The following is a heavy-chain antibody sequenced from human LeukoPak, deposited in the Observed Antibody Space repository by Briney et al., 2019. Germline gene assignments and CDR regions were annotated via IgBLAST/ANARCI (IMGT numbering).Heavy chain of an antibody. V-gene: IGHV4-30-2*01. J-gene: IGHJ5*01. D-gene: IGHD3-10*01. CDR2: IYDRGPA. Sequence: PSQTLSLTCTVSGYAITSGWFSWNWIRQPPGKGLEWIGCIYDRGPAYYNPSLKSRFTISVDRPKNQFFLNVTSLTAADTAVYYCARSRQASGLFNSWGQGTLVVVSS. CDR1: GYAITSGWFS. CDR3: ARSRQASGLFNS.